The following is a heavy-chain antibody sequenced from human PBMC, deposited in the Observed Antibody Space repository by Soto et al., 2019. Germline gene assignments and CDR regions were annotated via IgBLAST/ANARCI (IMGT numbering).Heavy chain of an antibody. CDR1: GGSFSGYY. J-gene: IGHJ4*02. CDR2: INHSGST. Sequence: SETLSLTCAVYGGSFSGYYWSWIRQPPGKGLEWIGEINHSGSTNYNPSLKSRVTISVDTSKNQFSLKLSSVTAADTAVYYCARGFLGTSYYYDSSGYRGYYFDYWGQGTLVTVSS. D-gene: IGHD3-22*01. V-gene: IGHV4-34*01. CDR3: ARGFLGTSYYYDSSGYRGYYFDY.